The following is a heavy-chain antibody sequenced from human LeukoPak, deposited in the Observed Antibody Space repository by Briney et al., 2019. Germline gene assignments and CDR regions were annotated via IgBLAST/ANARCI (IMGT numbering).Heavy chain of an antibody. D-gene: IGHD3-22*01. V-gene: IGHV4-59*12. CDR3: ASVRNYYDSSGSYYFDY. J-gene: IGHJ4*02. CDR1: GGSISSYY. CDR2: MYSSGST. Sequence: SETLSLTCTVSGGSISSYYWSWIRQPPGKGLEWIGSMYSSGSTDYNPSLKSRGTISVDTSKNQFSLKLSSVTAADTAVYYCASVRNYYDSSGSYYFDYWGQGTLVTVSS.